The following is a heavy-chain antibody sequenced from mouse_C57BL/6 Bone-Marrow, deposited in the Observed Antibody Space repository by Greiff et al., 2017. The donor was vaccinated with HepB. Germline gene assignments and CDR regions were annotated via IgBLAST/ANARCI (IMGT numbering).Heavy chain of an antibody. D-gene: IGHD1-1*02. V-gene: IGHV1-64*01. CDR2: IHPNSGST. J-gene: IGHJ1*03. Sequence: VQLKQPGAELVKPGASVKLSCKASGYTFTSYWMHWVKQRPGQGLEWIGMIHPNSGSTNYNEKFKSKATLTVDKSSSTAYMRLSSLTSEDSAVYYCARGDYLWYFDVWGTGTTVTVSS. CDR1: GYTFTSYW. CDR3: ARGDYLWYFDV.